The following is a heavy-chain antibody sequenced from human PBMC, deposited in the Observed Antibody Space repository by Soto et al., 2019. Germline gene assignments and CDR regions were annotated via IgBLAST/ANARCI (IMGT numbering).Heavy chain of an antibody. J-gene: IGHJ6*03. D-gene: IGHD3-10*01. Sequence: EVQLVESGGGLVQPGGSLRLSCAASGFTFSSYSMNWVRQAPGKGLEWVSYISSSSSTIYYADSVKGRFTISRDNAKNSLYLQMNSLRAEDTAVYYCARDRRIPELPPYYYYCYMDVWGKGTTVTVSS. CDR2: ISSSSSTI. CDR3: ARDRRIPELPPYYYYCYMDV. CDR1: GFTFSSYS. V-gene: IGHV3-48*01.